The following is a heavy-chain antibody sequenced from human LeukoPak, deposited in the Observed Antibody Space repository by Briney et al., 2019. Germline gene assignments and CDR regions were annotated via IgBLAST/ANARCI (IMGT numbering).Heavy chain of an antibody. J-gene: IGHJ4*02. CDR2: TYYRSKWYN. D-gene: IGHD6-13*01. CDR3: ARAVRYSSSWSYDY. V-gene: IGHV6-1*01. CDR1: GDSVSSNGAA. Sequence: SQTLSLTCAISGDSVSSNGAAWNWIRQSPSRGLEWLGRTYYRSKWYNDYAVSVKSRITINPDTSKDHFSLQLNSVTPEDTAVYYCARAVRYSSSWSYDYWGQGTLVTVSS.